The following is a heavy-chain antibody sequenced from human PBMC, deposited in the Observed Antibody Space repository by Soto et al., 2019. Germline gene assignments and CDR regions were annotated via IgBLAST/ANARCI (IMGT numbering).Heavy chain of an antibody. CDR3: ARRARVLMVYAMEEYNWFDP. CDR1: GGSFSGYY. J-gene: IGHJ5*02. V-gene: IGHV4-34*01. CDR2: INHSGST. Sequence: QVQLQQWGAGLLKPSETLSLTCAVYGGSFSGYYWSWIRQPPGKGLEWIGEINHSGSTNYNPSLKSRVNISVDTSTNQFSLKLSSVTAADTAVYYCARRARVLMVYAMEEYNWFDPWGQGTLVTVSS. D-gene: IGHD2-8*01.